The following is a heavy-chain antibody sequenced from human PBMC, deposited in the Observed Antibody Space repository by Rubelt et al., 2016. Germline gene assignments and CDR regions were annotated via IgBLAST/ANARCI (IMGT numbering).Heavy chain of an antibody. CDR2: INWVGGNT. Sequence: DVQLVESGGRVVRPGGSLTLSCVASGFTFDHYGMSWVRQAPGKGLEWVSGINWVGGNTGYADSVKGRFTISRDNSKNSLYLQMNSLRADDAALYYCSKGGSKLRGWVGYFDYWGQGTLVTVSS. CDR1: GFTFDHYG. CDR3: SKGGSKLRGWVGYFDY. J-gene: IGHJ4*02. D-gene: IGHD1-7*01. V-gene: IGHV3-20*04.